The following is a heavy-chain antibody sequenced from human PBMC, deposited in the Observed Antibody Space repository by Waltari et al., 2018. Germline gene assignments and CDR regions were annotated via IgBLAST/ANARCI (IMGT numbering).Heavy chain of an antibody. J-gene: IGHJ4*02. V-gene: IGHV3-23*04. Sequence: EVQLVESGGGLVQPGGSLRLSCAASGFTFSSYAMSWVRQAPGKGLEWVSSISGRGDSAYYADYVKGRFTISRDNSENTLYLQVNSLRAEDTAVYYCAKGGSPSCGGDCHFDYWGQGTLVTVSS. CDR2: ISGRGDSA. D-gene: IGHD2-21*01. CDR3: AKGGSPSCGGDCHFDY. CDR1: GFTFSSYA.